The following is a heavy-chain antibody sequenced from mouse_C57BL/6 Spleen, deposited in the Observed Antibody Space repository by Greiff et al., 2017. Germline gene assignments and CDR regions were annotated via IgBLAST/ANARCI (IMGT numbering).Heavy chain of an antibody. V-gene: IGHV2-2*01. Sequence: VQVVESGPGLVQPSQSLSITCTVSGFSLTSYCVHWVRQSPGKGLEWLGVIWSGGSTAYNAAFLSRLSISKDNSKSKVFLKMNSLQADDTAIYYCARGYNGNYGGFAYWGQGTLVTVSA. CDR1: GFSLTSYC. J-gene: IGHJ3*01. CDR3: ARGYNGNYGGFAY. CDR2: IWSGGST. D-gene: IGHD2-1*01.